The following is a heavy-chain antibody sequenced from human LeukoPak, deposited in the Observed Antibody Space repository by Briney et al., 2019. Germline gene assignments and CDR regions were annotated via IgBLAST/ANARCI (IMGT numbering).Heavy chain of an antibody. CDR3: ARVSDILTGYYYFDY. V-gene: IGHV3-21*01. J-gene: IGHJ4*02. CDR1: GFTFSSYS. D-gene: IGHD3-9*01. Sequence: GGSLRLSCAASGFTFSSYSMNWVRQAPGKGLEWVSSISSSSSYIYYADSVKGRFTISRDNAKNSLYLQMNSLRAKDTAVYYCARVSDILTGYYYFDYWGQGTLVTVSS. CDR2: ISSSSSYI.